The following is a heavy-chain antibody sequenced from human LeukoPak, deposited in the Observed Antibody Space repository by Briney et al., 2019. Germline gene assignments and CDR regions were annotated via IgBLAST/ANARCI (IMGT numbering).Heavy chain of an antibody. CDR2: ISSSSNYI. V-gene: IGHV3-21*01. D-gene: IGHD7-27*01. Sequence: GGFLRLSCAASGFTFSNYNMNWVRQAPGKGLEWVSSISSSSNYIYYADSVKGRFTISRDNAKNSLYLQMNSLRAEDTGVYYCARSELGYYYYYMDVWGKGTTVTVSS. J-gene: IGHJ6*03. CDR1: GFTFSNYN. CDR3: ARSELGYYYYYMDV.